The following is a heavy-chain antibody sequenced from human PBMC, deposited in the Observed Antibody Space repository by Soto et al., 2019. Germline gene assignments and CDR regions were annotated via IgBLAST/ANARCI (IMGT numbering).Heavy chain of an antibody. J-gene: IGHJ5*02. CDR1: GGSISGEGYY. D-gene: IGHD6-13*01. V-gene: IGHV4-31*03. CDR3: ARALTATAGWANWFDR. Sequence: QVQLQESGPGLVEPSQTLSLTCTVSGGSISGEGYYWSWIRQYSGRGLEWIGYIHSSGSTYYNPSVKSRLIISVDTSKTQFFLNLSSVTGADTAVYYCARALTATAGWANWFDRWGQGTLVTVSS. CDR2: IHSSGST.